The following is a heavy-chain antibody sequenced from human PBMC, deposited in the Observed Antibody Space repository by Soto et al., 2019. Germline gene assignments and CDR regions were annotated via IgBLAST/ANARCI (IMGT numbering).Heavy chain of an antibody. CDR1: GGSISSYY. J-gene: IGHJ3*02. Sequence: SETLSLTCTVSGGSISSYYWSWIRQPPGKGLEWIGYIYYSGSTNYNPSLKSRVTISVDTSKNQFCLKLSSVTAADTAVYYCARGRGGWFINQLLNAFDIWGQGTMVTVSS. CDR3: ARGRGGWFINQLLNAFDI. V-gene: IGHV4-59*01. D-gene: IGHD2-2*01. CDR2: IYYSGST.